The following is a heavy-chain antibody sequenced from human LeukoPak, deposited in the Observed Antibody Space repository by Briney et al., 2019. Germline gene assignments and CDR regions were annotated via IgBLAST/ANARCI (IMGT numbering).Heavy chain of an antibody. CDR1: GYTFTSYD. CDR3: ARDWSVGPHYYDSSG. Sequence: ASVKVSCKASGYTFTSYDINWVRQATGQGLEWMGWMNPNSGNTGYAQKFQGRVTMTRNTSISTAYMELSSLRSEDTAVYYCARDWSVGPHYYDSSGWGQGTLVTVSS. CDR2: MNPNSGNT. J-gene: IGHJ4*02. D-gene: IGHD3-22*01. V-gene: IGHV1-8*01.